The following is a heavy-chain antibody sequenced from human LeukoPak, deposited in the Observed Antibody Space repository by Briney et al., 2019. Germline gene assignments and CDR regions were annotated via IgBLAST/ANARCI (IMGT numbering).Heavy chain of an antibody. D-gene: IGHD3-22*01. V-gene: IGHV3-11*01. Sequence: GGSLRLSCAASGFTFSDYYMSWIRQAPGKGLEWVSYISSSGSTIYYADSVKGRFTISRDNAKNSLYLQMNSLRAEDTAVYYCAKDYDSSGYYYPAFGYWGQGTLVTVSS. J-gene: IGHJ4*02. CDR3: AKDYDSSGYYYPAFGY. CDR1: GFTFSDYY. CDR2: ISSSGSTI.